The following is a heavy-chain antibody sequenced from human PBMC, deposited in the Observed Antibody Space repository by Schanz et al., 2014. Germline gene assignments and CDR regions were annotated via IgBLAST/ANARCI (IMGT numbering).Heavy chain of an antibody. CDR1: GYAFTTYG. D-gene: IGHD5-12*01. CDR2: ISPYNGNT. J-gene: IGHJ3*02. CDR3: ARGGGPEDVFDI. Sequence: VQLVQSGAEVKKPGASVRVSCKVSGYAFTTYGISWVRQAPGQGLEWMGWISPYNGNTNYAQKLQGRVTMTADTSTSTAYMDLRSLRSDDTAVYYCARGGGPEDVFDIWGQGTILTVSS. V-gene: IGHV1-18*01.